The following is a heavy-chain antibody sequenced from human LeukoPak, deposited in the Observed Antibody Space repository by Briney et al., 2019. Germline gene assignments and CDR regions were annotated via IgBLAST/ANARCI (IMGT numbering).Heavy chain of an antibody. CDR2: IYNSGTT. J-gene: IGHJ2*01. D-gene: IGHD1-26*01. Sequence: SETLSLTCTVSGGSFSSYYWTWIRQPAGKGLEWIGRIYNSGTTNYSPSLESRVTMSLDTSKNRFSLSLSSVTAADTAVYYCARDRLGATGHWRIDVWCRGTLVTVSS. CDR1: GGSFSSYY. CDR3: ARDRLGATGHWRIDV. V-gene: IGHV4-4*07.